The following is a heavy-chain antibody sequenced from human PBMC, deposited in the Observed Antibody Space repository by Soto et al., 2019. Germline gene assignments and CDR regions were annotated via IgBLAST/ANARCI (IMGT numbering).Heavy chain of an antibody. CDR1: GVSINRGDDY. J-gene: IGHJ4*02. CDR3: AREGGDIVQCPYY. D-gene: IGHD2-15*01. CDR2: IYYTGDT. V-gene: IGHV4-30-4*01. Sequence: QVRLQESGPKLVRPSQTLSLTCSVSGVSINRGDDYWGWIRQSPGRGLEWIGSIYYTGDTNYNPSCRTRVTMSVATSKNQFFLDRTSVVAATPADYFCAREGGDIVQCPYYWGQGTLITVS.